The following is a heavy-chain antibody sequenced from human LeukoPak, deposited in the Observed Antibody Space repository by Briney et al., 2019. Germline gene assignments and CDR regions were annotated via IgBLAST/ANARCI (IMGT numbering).Heavy chain of an antibody. V-gene: IGHV3-11*04. D-gene: IGHD3-10*02. CDR3: AELGITMIGGV. Sequence: GGSLTLSCAASGFTFSDYNMRWIRQAPGKGLEWVSSISRSSSTKYYADSVKGRFTISRDNAKNSLFLQMNSLRAEDTAVYYCAELGITMIGGVWGKGTTVTISS. J-gene: IGHJ6*04. CDR2: ISRSSSTK. CDR1: GFTFSDYN.